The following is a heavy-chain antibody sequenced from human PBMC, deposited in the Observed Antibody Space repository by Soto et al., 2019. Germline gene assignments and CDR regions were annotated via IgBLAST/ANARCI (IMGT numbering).Heavy chain of an antibody. D-gene: IGHD4-17*01. Sequence: GASVKVSCKASGYTFTSYGISWVRQAPGQGLEWMGWISAYNGNTNYAQRLQGRVTISVDTSKSQFSLKLSSVTAADTAVYYCARDLYNGDYLSDHNWFDPWGQGSLVTVSS. J-gene: IGHJ5*02. CDR2: ISAYNGNT. V-gene: IGHV1-18*01. CDR3: ARDLYNGDYLSDHNWFDP. CDR1: GYTFTSYG.